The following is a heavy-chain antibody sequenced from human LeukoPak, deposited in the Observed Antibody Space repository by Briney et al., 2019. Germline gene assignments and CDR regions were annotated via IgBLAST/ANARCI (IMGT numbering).Heavy chain of an antibody. J-gene: IGHJ4*02. D-gene: IGHD5-18*01. V-gene: IGHV4-59*01. CDR1: GGFISSYY. Sequence: SETLSLTCTVSGGFISSYYWSWIRQPPGKGLEWIGYIYYSGSTNYNPSLKSRVTISVDTSKNQFSLKLSSVTAADTAVYYCAGDRRGYSYGIDYWGQGTLVTVSS. CDR3: AGDRRGYSYGIDY. CDR2: IYYSGST.